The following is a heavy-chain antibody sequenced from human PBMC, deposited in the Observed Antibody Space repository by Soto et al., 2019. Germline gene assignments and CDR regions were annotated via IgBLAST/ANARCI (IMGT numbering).Heavy chain of an antibody. V-gene: IGHV3-23*01. Sequence: GGSLRLSCAASGFTFSSYAMSWVRQAPGKGLEWVSAISGSGGSTYYADSVKGRFTISRDNSKNTLYLQMNSLRAEDTAVYYCAKDLGYGDYEDYYYYMDVWGKGTTVTVS. CDR1: GFTFSSYA. J-gene: IGHJ6*03. CDR2: ISGSGGST. CDR3: AKDLGYGDYEDYYYYMDV. D-gene: IGHD4-17*01.